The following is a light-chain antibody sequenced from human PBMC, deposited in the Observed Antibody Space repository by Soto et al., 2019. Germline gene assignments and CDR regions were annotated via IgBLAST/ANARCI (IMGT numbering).Light chain of an antibody. CDR3: QHYSTGHWT. CDR2: GAS. CDR1: QSVSTK. V-gene: IGKV3-15*01. J-gene: IGKJ1*01. Sequence: EIVMTQSPATLSVSPGERATLSCRASQSVSTKLAWYQQKPGQVPRLLIYGASTRATGIPARFSGSGSGTEFTLTITSLQSEDFALYYCQHYSTGHWTFGQGTKVEIK.